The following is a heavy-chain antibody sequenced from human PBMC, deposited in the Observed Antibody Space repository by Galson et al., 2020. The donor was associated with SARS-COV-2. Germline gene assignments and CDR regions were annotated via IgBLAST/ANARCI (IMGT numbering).Heavy chain of an antibody. D-gene: IGHD2-2*01. V-gene: IGHV3-30*03. Sequence: GESLKISCAASGFTFSSHAMHWVRQAPGKGLEWVAVISYDGSNKYYADSVKGRFTISRDNSKNTLYLQMNSLRAEDTAVYYCATQLLFSFDYWGQGTLVTVSS. CDR3: ATQLLFSFDY. J-gene: IGHJ4*02. CDR1: GFTFSSHA. CDR2: ISYDGSNK.